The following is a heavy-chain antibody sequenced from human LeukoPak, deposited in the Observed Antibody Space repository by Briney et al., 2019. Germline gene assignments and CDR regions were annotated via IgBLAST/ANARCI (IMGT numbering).Heavy chain of an antibody. V-gene: IGHV3-7*01. D-gene: IGHD1-26*01. Sequence: HTGGSLRLSCAASGFTFSSYWMSWVRQAPGKGLEWVANIKQDGSEKYYVDSVKGRFTISRDNAKNSLYLQMNSLRAEDTAVYYCAKEKVPYKRREVPIVGAQIDYWGQGTLVTVSS. J-gene: IGHJ4*02. CDR3: AKEKVPYKRREVPIVGAQIDY. CDR2: IKQDGSEK. CDR1: GFTFSSYW.